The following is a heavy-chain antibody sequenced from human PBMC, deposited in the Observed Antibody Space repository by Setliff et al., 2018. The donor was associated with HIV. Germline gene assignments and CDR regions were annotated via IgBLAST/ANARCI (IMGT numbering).Heavy chain of an antibody. CDR2: ISSRGSTI. D-gene: IGHD3-22*01. Sequence: PGGSLRLSCAASGLTFSDYYMSWIRQAPGKGLEWVSYISSRGSTIYYADSVEGRSTISRDNAKNSLYLQMNSLRAEDTAVYHCARGHYFKDVWGQGTTVTVSS. V-gene: IGHV3-11*04. CDR3: ARGHYFKDV. CDR1: GLTFSDYY. J-gene: IGHJ6*02.